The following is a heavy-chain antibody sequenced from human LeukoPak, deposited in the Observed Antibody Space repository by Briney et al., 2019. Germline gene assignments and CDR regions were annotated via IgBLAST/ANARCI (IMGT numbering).Heavy chain of an antibody. J-gene: IGHJ4*02. CDR2: IYYSGST. Sequence: SETLSLTCTVSGDSISSVDYYWTWIRQPPGKGLELVGFIYYSGSTKYNPSLKSRVTMSVDTSKNQFSLKLSSVTAADTAVYYCARGPIVVSGWDYFDYWGQGTLVTVSS. D-gene: IGHD3-22*01. CDR3: ARGPIVVSGWDYFDY. CDR1: GDSISSVDYY. V-gene: IGHV4-30-4*08.